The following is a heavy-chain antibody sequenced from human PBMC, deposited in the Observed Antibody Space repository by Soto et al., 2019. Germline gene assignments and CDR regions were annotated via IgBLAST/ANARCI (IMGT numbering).Heavy chain of an antibody. V-gene: IGHV1-8*01. Sequence: QVQLVQSGAEVKKPGASVKVSCKASGNTFPNYDINWVRQATGQGLEWMGWMNINSGNTGYAQKFQGRVTMTRNTSISTAYMELSSLRSDDTALYYCTKGYAMDVWGQGTTVTVSS. CDR2: MNINSGNT. CDR1: GNTFPNYD. CDR3: TKGYAMDV. J-gene: IGHJ6*02.